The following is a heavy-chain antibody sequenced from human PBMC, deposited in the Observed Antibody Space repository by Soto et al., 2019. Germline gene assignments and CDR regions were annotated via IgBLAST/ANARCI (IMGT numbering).Heavy chain of an antibody. CDR1: GGSISSGGYY. J-gene: IGHJ4*02. CDR3: ARGRRYYGSGSYNFDY. Sequence: SESLSLTCTVSGGSISSGGYYWSWIRQHPGKGLEWIGYIYYSGSTYYNPSLKSRVTISVDTSKNQFSLKPSSVTAADTAVYYCARGRRYYGSGSYNFDYWGQGTLVTVSS. V-gene: IGHV4-31*03. D-gene: IGHD3-10*01. CDR2: IYYSGST.